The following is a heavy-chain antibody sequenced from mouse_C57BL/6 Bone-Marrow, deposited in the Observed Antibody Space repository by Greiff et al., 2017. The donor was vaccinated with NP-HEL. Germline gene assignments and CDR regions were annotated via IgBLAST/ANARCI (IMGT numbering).Heavy chain of an antibody. CDR2: IDPSDSYT. Sequence: VQLQQPGAELVMPGASVKLSCKASGYTFTSYWMHWVKQRPGQGLEWIGEIDPSDSYTNYNQKFKGKSTLTVDKSSSTAYMQLSSLTSEDSAGYYCARGYYAMDYWGQGTSVTVSS. CDR1: GYTFTSYW. V-gene: IGHV1-69*01. CDR3: ARGYYAMDY. J-gene: IGHJ4*01.